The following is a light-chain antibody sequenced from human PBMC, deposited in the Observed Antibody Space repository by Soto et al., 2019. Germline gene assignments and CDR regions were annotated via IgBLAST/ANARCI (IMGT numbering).Light chain of an antibody. CDR3: QQYNTYPPWT. CDR2: MAS. CDR1: QSISSW. Sequence: DIQMTQSPSTLSASVGDRVTITCRASQSISSWLAWYQQKPGKAPKFLIYMASSLASGVPSRFSGSGSGTEFTLTISSLQPDDFATYYCQQYNTYPPWTFGQGTKVEIK. J-gene: IGKJ1*01. V-gene: IGKV1-5*03.